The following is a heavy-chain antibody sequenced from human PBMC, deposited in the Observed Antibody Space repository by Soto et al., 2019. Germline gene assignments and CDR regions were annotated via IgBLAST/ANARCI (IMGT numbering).Heavy chain of an antibody. Sequence: EVQLLESGGGLVQPGGSLRLSCAASGFTFDSHAMSWVRQAPGKGLEWVSGVTESGGTTYYADSVKGRFTISRDNPKNTLYLQMYSLRVEDTAIYYCAKVFIAGDYWDYFDYWGQGALVTVSS. CDR1: GFTFDSHA. V-gene: IGHV3-23*01. J-gene: IGHJ4*02. CDR2: VTESGGTT. D-gene: IGHD7-27*01. CDR3: AKVFIAGDYWDYFDY.